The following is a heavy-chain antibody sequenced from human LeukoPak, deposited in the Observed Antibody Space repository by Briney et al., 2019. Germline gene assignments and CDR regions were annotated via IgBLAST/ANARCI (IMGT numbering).Heavy chain of an antibody. Sequence: PSETLSLTCTVSGGSISSYYWSWIRQPAEKGLEWIGRIYTSGSTNYNPSLKSRVTMSVDTSKNQFSLKLSSVTAADTAVYYCARSTTVTVGAYYYYYGMDVWGQGTTVTVSS. CDR1: GGSISSYY. V-gene: IGHV4-4*07. CDR3: ARSTTVTVGAYYYYYGMDV. CDR2: IYTSGST. J-gene: IGHJ6*02. D-gene: IGHD4-17*01.